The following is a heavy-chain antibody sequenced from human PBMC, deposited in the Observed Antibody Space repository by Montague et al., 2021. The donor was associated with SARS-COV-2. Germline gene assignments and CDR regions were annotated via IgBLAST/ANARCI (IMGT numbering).Heavy chain of an antibody. D-gene: IGHD3-10*01. CDR2: IYYSGST. J-gene: IGHJ6*02. CDR1: GGSISSYY. Sequence: SETLSLTCTVSGGSISSYYWSWILQLPGEGLEWVGYIYYSGSTNYNPSLKSRVTISVDTSKNQFSLKLSSVTAADTAVYYCAREGSGRGYDYYGMDVWGQGTTVTVSS. V-gene: IGHV4-59*01. CDR3: AREGSGRGYDYYGMDV.